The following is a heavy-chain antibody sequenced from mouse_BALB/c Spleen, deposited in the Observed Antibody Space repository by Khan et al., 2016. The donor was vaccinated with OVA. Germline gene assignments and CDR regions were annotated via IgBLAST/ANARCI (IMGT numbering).Heavy chain of an antibody. Sequence: QVQLQQSGPELVKPGASVKMSCKASGYTFTYYVITWVKQRTGQGLEWIGEIYPGSDNAYYHERFKGKATLTADKSSNTTHMQLSSLTSEDSEVYFCARGDGYYVYFDYWGQGTTLTVSS. V-gene: IGHV1-81*01. CDR2: IYPGSDNA. CDR1: GYTFTYYV. CDR3: ARGDGYYVYFDY. J-gene: IGHJ2*01. D-gene: IGHD2-3*01.